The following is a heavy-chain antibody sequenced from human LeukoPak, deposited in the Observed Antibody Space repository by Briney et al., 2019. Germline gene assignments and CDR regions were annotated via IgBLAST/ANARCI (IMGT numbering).Heavy chain of an antibody. CDR3: SKGGPLGDTNRFDH. CDR1: GFTFSSYE. V-gene: IGHV3-48*03. Sequence: GGSLRLSCAASGFTFSSYEMNWVRQAPGKGQERVSYISSSGSTIYYADSVKGRFTISRDNSKNTVYLQMTNLKPGDTAVYYCSKGGPLGDTNRFDHWGQGTLVSVSS. D-gene: IGHD4-17*01. CDR2: ISSSGSTI. J-gene: IGHJ4*02.